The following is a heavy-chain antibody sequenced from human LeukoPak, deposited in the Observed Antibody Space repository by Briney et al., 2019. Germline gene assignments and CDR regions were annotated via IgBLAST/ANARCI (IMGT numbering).Heavy chain of an antibody. CDR1: GYTFTGYY. CDR3: ARRLGRLGIAAAGVENNWFDP. D-gene: IGHD6-13*01. V-gene: IGHV1-18*04. J-gene: IGHJ5*02. Sequence: GASVKVSCKASGYTFTGYYMHWVRQAPGQGLEWMGWISAYNGNTNYAQKLQGRVTMTTDTSTSTAYMELRSLRSDDTAVYYCARRLGRLGIAAAGVENNWFDPWGQGTLVTVSS. CDR2: ISAYNGNT.